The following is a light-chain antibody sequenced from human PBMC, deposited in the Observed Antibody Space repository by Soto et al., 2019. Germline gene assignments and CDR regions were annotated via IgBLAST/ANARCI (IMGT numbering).Light chain of an antibody. Sequence: DIQMTQSPSTLPASVGDRVIITCRAIQGLTNALVWYQQKPGKAPNLVIYKASSLASGVPLRFSGSGSGTEFTLTISSLQPEDFATYYCQQHISYPRTFGQGTKVESK. V-gene: IGKV1-5*03. CDR3: QQHISYPRT. J-gene: IGKJ1*01. CDR1: QGLTNA. CDR2: KAS.